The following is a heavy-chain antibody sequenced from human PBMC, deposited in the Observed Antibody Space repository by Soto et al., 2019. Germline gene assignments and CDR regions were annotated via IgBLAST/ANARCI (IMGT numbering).Heavy chain of an antibody. CDR2: INSDGSTT. CDR1: GFAFSSYW. Sequence: EVHLVESGGGSVQPGGSLRLSCAGSGFAFSSYWIHWVRQVPGKGLVWVSRINSDGSTTSYADSVRGRFTISRDNAKDTLYLQMNSLRAEDTALYHWARVGQGRYYFDYWGQGTLVTVSS. J-gene: IGHJ4*02. CDR3: ARVGQGRYYFDY. V-gene: IGHV3-74*01.